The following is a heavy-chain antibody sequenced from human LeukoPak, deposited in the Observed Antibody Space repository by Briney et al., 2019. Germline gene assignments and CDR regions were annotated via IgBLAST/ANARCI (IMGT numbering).Heavy chain of an antibody. D-gene: IGHD3-16*01. CDR3: ARFTPQGYGWGGYNRFDP. CDR1: GGSISTSSYY. Sequence: PSETLSLTCTVSGGSISTSSYYWGWVRQPPGKGLEWIGSIYHSGSTYYNPSLKSRVTISVDTSKNQFSLNLTSVTAADTAVYYCARFTPQGYGWGGYNRFDPWGQGTLVTVSS. V-gene: IGHV4-39*07. J-gene: IGHJ5*02. CDR2: IYHSGST.